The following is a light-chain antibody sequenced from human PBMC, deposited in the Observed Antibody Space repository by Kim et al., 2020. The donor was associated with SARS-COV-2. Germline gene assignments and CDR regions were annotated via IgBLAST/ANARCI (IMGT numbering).Light chain of an antibody. Sequence: ASIGDRVTITGRASQDIRSSLAWYQQKPGKAPTLLIYSASSLASGVPSRFSGSESETEYTLTITSLQPEDFATYYCQQYSGTLGTFGQGTKVDIK. CDR1: QDIRSS. CDR2: SAS. CDR3: QQYSGTLGT. V-gene: IGKV1-NL1*01. J-gene: IGKJ1*01.